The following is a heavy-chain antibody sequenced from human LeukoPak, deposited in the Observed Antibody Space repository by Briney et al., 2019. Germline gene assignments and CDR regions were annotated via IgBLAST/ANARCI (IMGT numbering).Heavy chain of an antibody. D-gene: IGHD3-16*02. V-gene: IGHV4-39*01. CDR1: GGSISSSSYY. J-gene: IGHJ4*02. CDR2: IYYSGST. CDR3: ARRVRSYFDY. Sequence: SETLSLTCTVSGGSISSSSYYWGWIRQPPGKGLEWIGSIYYSGSTCYNPSLKSRVTISVDTSKNQFSLKLSSVTAADTAVYYCARRVRSYFDYWGQGTLVTVSS.